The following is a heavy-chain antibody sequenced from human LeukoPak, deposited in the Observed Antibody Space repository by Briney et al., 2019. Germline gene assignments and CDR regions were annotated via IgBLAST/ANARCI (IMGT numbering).Heavy chain of an antibody. CDR1: GFSFSSYN. Sequence: GGSLRLSCEASGFSFSSYNMDWVRQTPGKGLEWISSITTSSSYTFYADSVKGRFTISRDNARNSLYLQMNSLRVEDTAVYYCAKGRTLAGGSTRSYDYWGQGTLVTVSS. J-gene: IGHJ4*02. CDR3: AKGRTLAGGSTRSYDY. D-gene: IGHD1-26*01. CDR2: ITTSSSYT. V-gene: IGHV3-21*04.